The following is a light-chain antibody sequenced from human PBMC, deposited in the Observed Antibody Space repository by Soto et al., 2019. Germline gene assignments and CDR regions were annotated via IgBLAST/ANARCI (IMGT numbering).Light chain of an antibody. CDR2: GAS. J-gene: IGKJ5*01. CDR1: QSVSSN. CDR3: QQYNNWPPIT. Sequence: EIVMTQSPATLSVSPGERATLSCRASQSVSSNLAWYQQKPGQAPRLLIYGASTRATGIPARFSGSGSGTEFTPTISSLQSEDFAVYSCQQYNNWPPITFGQGTRLEIK. V-gene: IGKV3-15*01.